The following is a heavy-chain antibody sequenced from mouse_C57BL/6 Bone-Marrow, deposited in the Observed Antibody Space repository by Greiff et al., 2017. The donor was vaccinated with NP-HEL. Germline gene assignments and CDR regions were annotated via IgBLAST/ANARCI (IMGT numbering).Heavy chain of an antibody. CDR3: ARLYYYGSSLYYFDY. CDR1: GYTFTSYG. CDR2: IYPRSGNT. D-gene: IGHD1-1*01. V-gene: IGHV1-81*01. Sequence: QVQLQQSGAELARPGASVKLSCKASGYTFTSYGISWVKQRTGQGLEWIGEIYPRSGNTYYNEKFKGKATLTADKSSSTAYMELRSLTSEDSAVYFCARLYYYGSSLYYFDYWGQGTTLTVSS. J-gene: IGHJ2*01.